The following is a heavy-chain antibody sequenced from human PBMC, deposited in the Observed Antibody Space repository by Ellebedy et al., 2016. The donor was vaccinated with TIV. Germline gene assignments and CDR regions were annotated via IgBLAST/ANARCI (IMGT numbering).Heavy chain of an antibody. CDR1: GFTFSGYA. V-gene: IGHV3-23*01. D-gene: IGHD3-10*01. J-gene: IGHJ4*02. CDR3: ASSRYHYYVGNTVFAY. CDR2: VNGGGFVI. Sequence: GESLKISCVASGFTFSGYAMTWVRQAPGKGLEWVAGVNGGGFVIAYADSVKGRFTISRDNSKNTLDLQMNSLRAEDTAIYYCASSRYHYYVGNTVFAYWGQGTLVTVSS.